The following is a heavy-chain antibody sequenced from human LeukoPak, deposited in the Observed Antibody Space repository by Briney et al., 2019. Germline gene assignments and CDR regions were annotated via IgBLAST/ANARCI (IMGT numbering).Heavy chain of an antibody. CDR2: INHSGST. V-gene: IGHV4-34*01. CDR3: ARLPLWYYYMDV. Sequence: SETLSLTCTVSGGSIYNYYWSWIRQPPGKGLEWIGEINHSGSTNYNPSLKSRVTISVDTSKNQFPLKLSSVTAADTAVYYCARLPLWYYYMDVWGKGTTVTISS. CDR1: GGSIYNYY. J-gene: IGHJ6*03.